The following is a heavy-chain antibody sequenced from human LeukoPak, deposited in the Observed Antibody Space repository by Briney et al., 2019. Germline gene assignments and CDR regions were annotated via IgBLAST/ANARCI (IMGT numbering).Heavy chain of an antibody. CDR1: GFTVSSNY. Sequence: GSLRLSCAASGFTVSSNYMIWVRQAPGKGLEWVSVIYSGGNTYYADSVKGRFTISRHNSKNTLYLQMNSLRAGDTAVYYCARAMALRRDLVAYFDYWGQGTLVTVSS. CDR2: IYSGGNT. CDR3: ARAMALRRDLVAYFDY. J-gene: IGHJ4*02. V-gene: IGHV3-53*04. D-gene: IGHD5-12*01.